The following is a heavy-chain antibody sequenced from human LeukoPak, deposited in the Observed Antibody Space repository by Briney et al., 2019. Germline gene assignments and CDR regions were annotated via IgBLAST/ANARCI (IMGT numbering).Heavy chain of an antibody. J-gene: IGHJ4*02. D-gene: IGHD3-22*01. CDR1: GFTFSSYA. Sequence: GRSLRLSCAASGFTFSSYAMHWVRQAPGKGLEWVAVISYDGSNKYYADSVKGRFTISRDNSKNTLYLLMNSLRAEDTAVYYCASPDYYDSTSGDYWGQGTLVTVSS. CDR3: ASPDYYDSTSGDY. V-gene: IGHV3-30-3*01. CDR2: ISYDGSNK.